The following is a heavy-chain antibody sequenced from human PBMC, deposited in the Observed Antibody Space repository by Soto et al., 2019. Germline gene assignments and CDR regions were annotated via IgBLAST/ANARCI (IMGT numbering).Heavy chain of an antibody. V-gene: IGHV3-21*01. Sequence: GGSLRLSCAASGFTFSNYNMNWVRQAPGKGLEWVASISTRSHYIYYADSLKGRFTISRDNAKNSVDLQISSLRAEDTAVYYCARDSSTGYYLSDFDYWGQGTLVTVSS. CDR2: ISTRSHYI. D-gene: IGHD3-9*01. J-gene: IGHJ4*02. CDR1: GFTFSNYN. CDR3: ARDSSTGYYLSDFDY.